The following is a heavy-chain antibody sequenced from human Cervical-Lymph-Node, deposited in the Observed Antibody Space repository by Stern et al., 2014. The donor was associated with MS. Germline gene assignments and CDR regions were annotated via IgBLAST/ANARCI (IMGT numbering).Heavy chain of an antibody. J-gene: IGHJ3*02. V-gene: IGHV1-8*01. CDR2: MNPNSGNT. D-gene: IGHD6-13*01. CDR3: ASSIAAAAPDAFDI. Sequence: QVQLVQSGAEVKKPGASVKVSCKASGYTFTSYDINWVRQATGQGLEWMGWMNPNSGNTGYAQKFQGRVTMTRNTSISTAYMELSSLRSEDTAVYYCASSIAAAAPDAFDIWGQGTMVTVSS. CDR1: GYTFTSYD.